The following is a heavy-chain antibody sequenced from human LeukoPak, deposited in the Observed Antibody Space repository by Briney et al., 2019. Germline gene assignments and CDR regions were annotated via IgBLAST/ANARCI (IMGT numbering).Heavy chain of an antibody. Sequence: GASLKISCKGSGYSFTNYWIGWVRQMPGKGLEWMGIIYPGDSDTRYSPSFQGQVTISADKSISTAYLQWSSLKASDTAMYYCARSPGGGYDSSPYHLGYYYYYMDVWGKGTTVTVSS. CDR3: ARSPGGGYDSSPYHLGYYYYYMDV. CDR2: IYPGDSDT. J-gene: IGHJ6*03. CDR1: GYSFTNYW. V-gene: IGHV5-51*01. D-gene: IGHD3-22*01.